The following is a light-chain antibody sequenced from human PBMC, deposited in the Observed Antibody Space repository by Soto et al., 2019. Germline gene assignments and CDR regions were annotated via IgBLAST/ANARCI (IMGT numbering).Light chain of an antibody. CDR3: QQYDNYPLT. Sequence: DIQMTQSPSTLSSSVGDRVTITFRASQSISSWLAWYQQKPGKAPKFLIYATSTVQSGVPSRFSGSGSGTEFTLTISSLQSEDFATYYCQQYDNYPLTFGGGTKVDIK. V-gene: IGKV1-5*01. CDR1: QSISSW. J-gene: IGKJ4*01. CDR2: ATS.